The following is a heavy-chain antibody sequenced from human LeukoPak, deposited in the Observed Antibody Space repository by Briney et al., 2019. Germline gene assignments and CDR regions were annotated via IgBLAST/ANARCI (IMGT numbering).Heavy chain of an antibody. V-gene: IGHV4-39*01. J-gene: IGHJ4*02. CDR1: GDSISSYNHY. Sequence: PSETLSLTCTVSGDSISSYNHYWGWIRQPPGKGLEWLGSICYGGSTHGNPSLKSRVTISVDTSKNQFSLRVTSATAADTAVYYCARMMYGNGWNRYYFDYWGQGTLVTVSS. CDR3: ARMMYGNGWNRYYFDY. D-gene: IGHD6-19*01. CDR2: ICYGGST.